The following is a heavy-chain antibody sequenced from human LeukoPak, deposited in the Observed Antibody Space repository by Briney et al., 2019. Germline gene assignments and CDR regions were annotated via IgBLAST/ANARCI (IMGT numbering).Heavy chain of an antibody. V-gene: IGHV3-30*02. Sequence: GGSLRLSCAASGFIFSSYGMHWVRQAPGKGLEWVAFIRYDGSNKYYADSVKGRFTISRDNSKNTLYLQMNSLRAEDTAVYYCAKGIKCNIVGAITDYFDYWGQGTLVTVSS. CDR2: IRYDGSNK. J-gene: IGHJ4*02. CDR1: GFIFSSYG. CDR3: AKGIKCNIVGAITDYFDY. D-gene: IGHD1-26*01.